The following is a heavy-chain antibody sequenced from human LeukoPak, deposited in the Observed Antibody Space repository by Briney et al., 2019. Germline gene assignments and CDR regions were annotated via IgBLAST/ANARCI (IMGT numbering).Heavy chain of an antibody. CDR1: GYTFSGYY. V-gene: IGHV1-2*02. CDR2: INPNNGAT. CDR3: ARYNWNDVVSALDS. J-gene: IGHJ4*02. Sequence: ASVRVSCKASGYTFSGYYIHWVRQAPGQGIEWMGWINPNNGATNYAQKFQGGVTMTRDTSITTFYMEVSSLASDDTAVFYCARYNWNDVVSALDSWGQGTLVTVSS. D-gene: IGHD1-1*01.